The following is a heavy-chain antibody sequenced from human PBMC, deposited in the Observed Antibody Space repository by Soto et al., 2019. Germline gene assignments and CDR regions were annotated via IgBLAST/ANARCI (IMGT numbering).Heavy chain of an antibody. J-gene: IGHJ5*02. Sequence: GGSLRLSCAASGFTFSSYSMNWVRQAPGKGLEWVSSISSSSSYIYYADSVKGRFTISRDNAKNSLYLQMNSLRAEDTAVYYCARDPRGYSYGFSGVPTEERDNWFDPWGQGTLVTVSS. V-gene: IGHV3-21*01. D-gene: IGHD5-18*01. CDR2: ISSSSSYI. CDR3: ARDPRGYSYGFSGVPTEERDNWFDP. CDR1: GFTFSSYS.